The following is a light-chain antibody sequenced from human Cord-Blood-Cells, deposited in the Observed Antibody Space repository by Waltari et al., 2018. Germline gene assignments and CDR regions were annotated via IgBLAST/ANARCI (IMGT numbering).Light chain of an antibody. CDR1: QSVSSSY. CDR3: QQYGS. Sequence: EIVLTQSPGTLSLSPGGRATLSCRASQSVSSSYLAWYQQKPGQAPRLLIYGASSRATGIPDRFSGSGSGTDFTLTISRLEPEDFAVYYCQQYGSFGPGTKVDIK. J-gene: IGKJ3*01. V-gene: IGKV3-20*01. CDR2: GAS.